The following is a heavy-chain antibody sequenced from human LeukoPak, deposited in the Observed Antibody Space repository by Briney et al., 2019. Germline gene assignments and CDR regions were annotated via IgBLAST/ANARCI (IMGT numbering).Heavy chain of an antibody. CDR2: IRSKANSYAT. CDR1: GFTFSGSA. D-gene: IGHD6-13*01. Sequence: PGGSLRLSCAASGFTFSGSAMHWVRQASGKGLEWVGRIRSKANSYATAYAASVKGRFTISRGDSKNTAYLQMNSLKTEDTAVYYCTRHQITAAADDYWGQGTLVTVSS. J-gene: IGHJ4*02. CDR3: TRHQITAAADDY. V-gene: IGHV3-73*01.